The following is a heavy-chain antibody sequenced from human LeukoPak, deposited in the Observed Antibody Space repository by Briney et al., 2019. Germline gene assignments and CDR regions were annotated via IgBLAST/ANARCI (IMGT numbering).Heavy chain of an antibody. Sequence: SETLSLTCAVYGGSLSAYYWSWIRQPPGKGLEWIGEINHSGSTNYNPSLKSRVTISVDTSKNQFFLKLNSVTAADTAVYYCATRIAAAGEFDYWGQGTLVTVSS. J-gene: IGHJ4*02. CDR3: ATRIAAAGEFDY. V-gene: IGHV4-34*01. CDR2: INHSGST. D-gene: IGHD6-13*01. CDR1: GGSLSAYY.